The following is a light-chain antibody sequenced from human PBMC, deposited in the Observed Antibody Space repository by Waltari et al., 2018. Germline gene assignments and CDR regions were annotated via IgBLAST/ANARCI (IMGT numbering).Light chain of an antibody. Sequence: QSALTQPASVSGSPGQSITIPCTGTSRDVGGYNYVSWPQQHPGQAPTLMIYDFTKRPSGVSNRFSGSKSGNTASLTISGLQAEDEADYYCSSYSSSSTLLFGGGTKLTVL. CDR3: SSYSSSSTLL. CDR2: DFT. J-gene: IGLJ2*01. V-gene: IGLV2-14*03. CDR1: SRDVGGYNY.